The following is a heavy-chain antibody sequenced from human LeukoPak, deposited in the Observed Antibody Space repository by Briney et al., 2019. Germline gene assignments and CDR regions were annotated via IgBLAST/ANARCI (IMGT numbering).Heavy chain of an antibody. Sequence: PGRSLRLSCAASGFTFSSYGMHWVRQAPGKGLEWVAVISYDGSNKYYADSVKGRFTTSRDNAKNSLYLQMNSLRAEDTAVYYCARDYKGVDYWGQGTLVTVSS. V-gene: IGHV3-30*03. CDR2: ISYDGSNK. D-gene: IGHD1-1*01. CDR1: GFTFSSYG. CDR3: ARDYKGVDY. J-gene: IGHJ4*02.